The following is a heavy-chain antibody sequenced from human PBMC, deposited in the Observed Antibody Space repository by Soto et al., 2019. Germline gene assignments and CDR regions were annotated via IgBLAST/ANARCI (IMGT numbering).Heavy chain of an antibody. Sequence: PVKVSCKASGGTFSSYAISWVRQAPGQGLEWMGGIIPIFGTANYAQKFQGRVTITADESTRTAYMELSSLRSEDTAVYYCPIGPPYYYYSSCYFHTPYFDFCCRGTLVTVSS. CDR2: IIPIFGTA. D-gene: IGHD3-22*01. CDR1: GGTFSSYA. J-gene: IGHJ4*02. V-gene: IGHV1-69*13. CDR3: PIGPPYYYYSSCYFHTPYFDF.